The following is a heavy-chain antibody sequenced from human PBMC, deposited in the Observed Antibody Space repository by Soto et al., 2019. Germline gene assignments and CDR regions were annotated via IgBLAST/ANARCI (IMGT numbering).Heavy chain of an antibody. D-gene: IGHD2-2*01. CDR3: AIGYCSSTSCYLHDY. V-gene: IGHV4-39*01. Sequence: SETLSLTCTVSGGSISSSSYYWGWIRQPPGKGLEWIGSIYYSGSTYYNPSLKSRVTISVDTSKNQFSLKLSSVTAADTAVYYCAIGYCSSTSCYLHDYWGQGTLVTVSS. CDR2: IYYSGST. CDR1: GGSISSSSYY. J-gene: IGHJ4*02.